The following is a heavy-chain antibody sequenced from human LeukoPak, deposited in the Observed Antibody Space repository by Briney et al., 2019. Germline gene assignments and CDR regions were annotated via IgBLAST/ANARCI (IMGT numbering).Heavy chain of an antibody. Sequence: PGRSLRLSCAASGFTFSSYGMHWVRQAPGKGLEWVTVIWYDGSNKYNADCVKGRFTISRDNSKNTVYLQMNSLRAEDTAVYYCAKGGVKYCSGDSCDDYFDYWGQGTLVTVSS. CDR1: GFTFSSYG. CDR2: IWYDGSNK. V-gene: IGHV3-33*06. J-gene: IGHJ4*02. D-gene: IGHD2-15*01. CDR3: AKGGVKYCSGDSCDDYFDY.